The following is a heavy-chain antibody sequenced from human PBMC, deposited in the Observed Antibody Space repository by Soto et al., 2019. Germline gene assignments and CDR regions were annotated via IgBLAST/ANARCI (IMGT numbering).Heavy chain of an antibody. CDR1: GYTFTSYY. CDR3: ASLPAFYGSGSYYGYGMDV. CDR2: INPSGGST. D-gene: IGHD3-10*01. V-gene: IGHV1-46*01. J-gene: IGHJ6*02. Sequence: GASVKVSCKASGYTFTSYYMHWVRQAPGQGLEWMGIINPSGGSTSYAQKFQGRVTMTRDTSTSTVYMELSSLRSEDTAVYYCASLPAFYGSGSYYGYGMDVWGQGTTVTVSS.